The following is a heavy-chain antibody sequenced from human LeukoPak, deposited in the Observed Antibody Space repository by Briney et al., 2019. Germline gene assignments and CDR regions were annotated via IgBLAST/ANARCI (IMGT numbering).Heavy chain of an antibody. CDR2: LWHDGNNK. D-gene: IGHD4-11*01. J-gene: IGHJ6*02. Sequence: GGSLRLSCAASGFTFSSSAMHWVRQAPGKGLEWVAVLWHDGNNKWYADSVKGRFTISRDNSENTLYLQMNSLRAEDTAVYCCARVPLQGHYGMDVWGQGTTVTVSS. CDR3: ARVPLQGHYGMDV. CDR1: GFTFSSSA. V-gene: IGHV3-33*01.